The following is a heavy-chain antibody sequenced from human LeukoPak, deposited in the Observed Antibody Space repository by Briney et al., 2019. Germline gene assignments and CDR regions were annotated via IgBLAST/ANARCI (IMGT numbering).Heavy chain of an antibody. V-gene: IGHV3-48*04. D-gene: IGHD6-13*01. CDR2: ISSSSSTI. CDR3: AKGLGSGWYYY. Sequence: GGSLRLSCAASGFTFSSYSMNWVRQAPGKGLEWVSYISSSSSTIYYADSVKGRFTISRDNAKNSLYLQMNSLRAEDTALYYCAKGLGSGWYYYWGQGTLVTVSS. J-gene: IGHJ4*02. CDR1: GFTFSSYS.